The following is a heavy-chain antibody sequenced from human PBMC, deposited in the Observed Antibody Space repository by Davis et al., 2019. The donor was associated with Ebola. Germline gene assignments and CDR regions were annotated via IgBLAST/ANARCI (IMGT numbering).Heavy chain of an antibody. J-gene: IGHJ4*02. CDR1: GFTSDDYA. Sequence: GGSLRLSCAASGFTSDDYAMHWVRHAPGKCLEWVSGTRWNSGSIGYADSVKGRFTISRDNAKNSLYLQMNSLRAEDTALYYCAKAGGNSVYFDYWGQGTLVTVSS. D-gene: IGHD4-23*01. CDR2: TRWNSGSI. CDR3: AKAGGNSVYFDY. V-gene: IGHV3-9*02.